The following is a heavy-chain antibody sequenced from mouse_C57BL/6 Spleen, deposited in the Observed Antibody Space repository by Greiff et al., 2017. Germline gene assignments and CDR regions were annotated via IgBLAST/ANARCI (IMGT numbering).Heavy chain of an antibody. CDR3: ARAGMVLCAMDY. V-gene: IGHV1-82*01. J-gene: IGHJ4*01. Sequence: VQLQQSGPELVKPGASVKISCKASGYAFSSSWMNWVKQRPGKGLEWIGRIYPGDGDTNYNGKFKGKATLTAGKSSSTAYMQLSSLTSEDSAVCLYARAGMVLCAMDYWGQGTSVTVSS. CDR1: GYAFSSSW. D-gene: IGHD1-1*02. CDR2: IYPGDGDT.